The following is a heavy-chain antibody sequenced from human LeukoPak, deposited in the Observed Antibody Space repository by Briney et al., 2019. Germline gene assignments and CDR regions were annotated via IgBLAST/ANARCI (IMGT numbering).Heavy chain of an antibody. D-gene: IGHD6-6*01. J-gene: IGHJ4*02. Sequence: SEALSLTCTVSGGSISSYYWSWIRQPPGKGLEWIGRIYTSGSTNYNPSLKSRVTISVDKSNKQFSLKLSSVTAADTAVYYCARLRSIAAAVYYFDYWGQGTLVTVSS. CDR3: ARLRSIAAAVYYFDY. CDR1: GGSISSYY. V-gene: IGHV4-4*07. CDR2: IYTSGST.